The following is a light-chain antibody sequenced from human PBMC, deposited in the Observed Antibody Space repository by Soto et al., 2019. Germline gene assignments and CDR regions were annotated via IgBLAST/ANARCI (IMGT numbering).Light chain of an antibody. CDR2: AAS. CDR1: QSVSISY. J-gene: IGKJ5*01. V-gene: IGKV3-20*01. CDR3: RHKITGPSP. Sequence: EIVLTQSPATLSVSPGERATLSCRASQSVSISYLAWYQQQPGQAPRLLIYAASSRAAGIPHRFSGAGSGTDFPLTIGTRDPKILALYYCRHKITGPSPFGQGTRWGL.